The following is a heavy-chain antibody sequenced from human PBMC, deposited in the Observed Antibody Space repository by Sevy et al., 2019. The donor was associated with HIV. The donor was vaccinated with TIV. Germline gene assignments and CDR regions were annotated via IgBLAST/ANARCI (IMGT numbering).Heavy chain of an antibody. V-gene: IGHV3-7*01. CDR2: INRDGTQK. J-gene: IGHJ5*02. CDR3: ARESSGPSVVDL. Sequence: QLGGSLRLSCAASGFTFTTYWMIWIRQAPGKGLEWVANINRDGTQKYYADSLKDRFTISRDNAENSLYLQMDSLRAEDTALYYCARESSGPSVVDLWGQGTLVTVSS. CDR1: GFTFTTYW. D-gene: IGHD3-22*01.